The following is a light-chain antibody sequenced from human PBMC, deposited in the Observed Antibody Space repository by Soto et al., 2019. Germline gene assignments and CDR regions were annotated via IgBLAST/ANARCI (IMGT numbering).Light chain of an antibody. V-gene: IGKV1-5*02. CDR1: RSVDKW. Sequence: DIQMTQSPSTMSASLGDRVTIICRASRSVDKWLAWYQQNSGKAHKLLIYEASHLQSGVPSRFGGSGSGTEFTLTINNLQPEDVATYYCQQYYSFWTFGQGTTVEV. CDR3: QQYYSFWT. CDR2: EAS. J-gene: IGKJ1*01.